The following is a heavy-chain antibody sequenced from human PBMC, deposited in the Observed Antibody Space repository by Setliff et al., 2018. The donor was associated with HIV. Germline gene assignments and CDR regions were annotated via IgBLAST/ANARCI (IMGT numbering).Heavy chain of an antibody. V-gene: IGHV3-23*01. CDR2: IRDSGVSV. CDR1: GFTFDNYG. CDR3: ARGSIRLTISFDF. D-gene: IGHD3-3*01. J-gene: IGHJ4*02. Sequence: GGSLRLSCAASGFTFDNYGMTWVRQAPGKGLEWVSGIRDSGVSVYYADSVMGRFTISRDNSKSTLYLQMNSLRPEDTAVYYCARGSIRLTISFDFWGQGTLVTVSS.